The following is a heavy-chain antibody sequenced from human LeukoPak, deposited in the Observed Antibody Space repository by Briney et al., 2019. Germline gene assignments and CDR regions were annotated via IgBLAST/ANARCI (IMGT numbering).Heavy chain of an antibody. D-gene: IGHD1-26*01. Sequence: PSETLSLTCTVSGGSISSGSYYWSWIRQPAGKGLEWIGRIYTSGSTNYNPSLKSRVTISVDTSKNQFSPKLSSVTAADTAVYYCARSAENSGSYVPNWFDPWGQGTLVTVSS. CDR2: IYTSGST. CDR1: GGSISSGSYY. CDR3: ARSAENSGSYVPNWFDP. V-gene: IGHV4-61*02. J-gene: IGHJ5*02.